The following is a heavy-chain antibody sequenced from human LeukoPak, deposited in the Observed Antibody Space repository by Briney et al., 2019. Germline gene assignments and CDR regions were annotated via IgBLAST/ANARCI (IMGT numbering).Heavy chain of an antibody. CDR2: ISSASNTI. CDR1: GFTFSSYC. CDR3: AREGLFGDYNWFDP. J-gene: IGHJ5*02. V-gene: IGHV3-48*04. D-gene: IGHD3-10*02. Sequence: GESLRLSCAVSGFTFSSYCMNWVRQAPGKGLEWVSYISSASNTIYYADSVKGRFTISRDNPKNSLYLQMKSLSAQDTPMFSFAREGLFGDYNWFDPWGQGTLVTVSS.